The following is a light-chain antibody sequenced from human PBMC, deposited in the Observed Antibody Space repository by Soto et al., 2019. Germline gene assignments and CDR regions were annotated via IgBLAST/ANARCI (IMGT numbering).Light chain of an antibody. CDR3: ASYTDYNPLVI. J-gene: IGLJ2*01. CDR2: EVN. V-gene: IGLV2-8*01. Sequence: QSALTQPPSASGSPGQSVTISCTGTSSDIGGYDYVSWYQQHPGKAPKLIIYEVNKRPSGVPDRFSGSKSGNTASLTVSGLQAEDEADYFCASYTDYNPLVIFGGGTKLTVL. CDR1: SSDIGGYDY.